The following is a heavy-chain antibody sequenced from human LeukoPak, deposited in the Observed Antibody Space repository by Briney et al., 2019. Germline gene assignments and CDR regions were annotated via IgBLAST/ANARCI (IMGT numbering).Heavy chain of an antibody. D-gene: IGHD3-22*01. CDR1: GGSISSSSYY. V-gene: IGHV4-39*07. CDR3: ARELLYYDSSGINTGPLGADY. Sequence: SEALSLTCTVSGGSISSSSYYWGWIRQPPGKGLEWIGSIYYSGSTYYNPSLKSRVTISVDTSKNQFSLKLSSVTAADTAVYYCARELLYYDSSGINTGPLGADYWGQGTLVTVSS. CDR2: IYYSGST. J-gene: IGHJ4*02.